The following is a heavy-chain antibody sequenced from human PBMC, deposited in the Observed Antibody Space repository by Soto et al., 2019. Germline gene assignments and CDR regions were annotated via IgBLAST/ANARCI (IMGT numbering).Heavy chain of an antibody. CDR2: IHHSVTT. V-gene: IGHV4-4*02. CDR3: ARVRQYCSATSCYLGA. D-gene: IGHD2-2*01. Sequence: NPSDTLSLTCAVCGDSISSSNWWHWVRQPPGKGLEWIGEIHHSVTTNYNPSLKSRVAISVDRSKNQFSLKLNSVTAADTAVYYCARVRQYCSATSCYLGAWGHGTLVKVSS. J-gene: IGHJ5*01. CDR1: GDSISSSNW.